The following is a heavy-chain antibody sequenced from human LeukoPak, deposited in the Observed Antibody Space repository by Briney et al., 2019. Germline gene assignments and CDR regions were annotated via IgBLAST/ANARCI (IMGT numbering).Heavy chain of an antibody. CDR1: GFTFSNYG. Sequence: GGSLRLSRAASGFTFSNYGMHWVRQAPGKGLECVAVIWYDGSNKYYADSVKGRFTISRDNSKNTLYLQMNSLRAEDTAVYYCAKDLGIAAAAFDYWGQGTLVTVSS. CDR2: IWYDGSNK. CDR3: AKDLGIAAAAFDY. J-gene: IGHJ4*02. V-gene: IGHV3-33*06. D-gene: IGHD6-13*01.